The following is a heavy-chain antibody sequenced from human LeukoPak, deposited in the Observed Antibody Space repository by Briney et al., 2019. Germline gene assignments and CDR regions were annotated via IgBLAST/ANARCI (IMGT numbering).Heavy chain of an antibody. Sequence: PSETLSLTCTVSGGSISSYYWSWIRQPPGKGLEWIGYIYYSGSTNYNPSLKSRVTISVDTSKNQFSLKLSSVTAADTAVYYCAREGAIFGVVIMIPWFDPWGQGTLVTVSS. CDR3: AREGAIFGVVIMIPWFDP. D-gene: IGHD3-3*01. V-gene: IGHV4-59*12. CDR1: GGSISSYY. CDR2: IYYSGST. J-gene: IGHJ5*02.